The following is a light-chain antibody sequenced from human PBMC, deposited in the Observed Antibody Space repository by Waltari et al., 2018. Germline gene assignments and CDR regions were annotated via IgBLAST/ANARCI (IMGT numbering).Light chain of an antibody. Sequence: IVMTQSPATLSVSPGERATLSCRASQSVTTYLAWYQQKPGQAPRLLIHGASTRATGTPARCSGSGSGTEFTLTISSMQSEDFAVYYCQQYNNWPPLTFGGGTKVEIK. CDR3: QQYNNWPPLT. V-gene: IGKV3-15*01. CDR2: GAS. J-gene: IGKJ4*01. CDR1: QSVTTY.